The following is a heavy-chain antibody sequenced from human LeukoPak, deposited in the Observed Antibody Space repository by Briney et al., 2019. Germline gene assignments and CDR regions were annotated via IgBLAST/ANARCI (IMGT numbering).Heavy chain of an antibody. CDR1: GGTFSSYA. V-gene: IGHV1-69*13. Sequence: ASVKVSCKASGGTFSSYAISWVRQAPGQGLEWMGGIIPIFGTANYAQKFQGRVTITADESTSTAYVELSSLRSEDTAVYYCARAKYYYDSSGYSGRQYYYYGMDVWGQGTTVTVSS. CDR2: IIPIFGTA. D-gene: IGHD3-22*01. CDR3: ARAKYYYDSSGYSGRQYYYYGMDV. J-gene: IGHJ6*02.